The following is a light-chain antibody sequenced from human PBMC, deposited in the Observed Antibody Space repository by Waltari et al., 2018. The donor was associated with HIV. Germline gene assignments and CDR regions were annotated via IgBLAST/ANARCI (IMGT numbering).Light chain of an antibody. J-gene: IGLJ1*01. V-gene: IGLV2-14*01. CDR2: DVN. CDR1: SSDVGAYNY. Sequence: QSALTQPASASGSPGQSISISCTGTSSDVGAYNYVSWYQQHPGQAPKLIIYDVNYRPSGISSRFSGSKSGNTASLTISGLQAEDEADYYCSSYTGSDTLLGVFGTGTKVTVL. CDR3: SSYTGSDTLLGV.